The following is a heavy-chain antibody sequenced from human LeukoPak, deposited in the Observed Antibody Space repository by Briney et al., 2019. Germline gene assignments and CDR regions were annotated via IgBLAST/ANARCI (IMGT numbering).Heavy chain of an antibody. D-gene: IGHD4-11*01. CDR2: IYHSGST. CDR3: ASISSTVTEVDP. CDR1: GYSLSSGYY. J-gene: IGHJ5*02. Sequence: SETLSLTCAVSGYSLSSGYYWGWIRQPPGQGLEWIGSIYHSGSTYYNPSLKRRVSISVDTSKIQFSLKLSSVTAADTAVYYCASISSTVTEVDPWGQGTLVTVSS. V-gene: IGHV4-38-2*01.